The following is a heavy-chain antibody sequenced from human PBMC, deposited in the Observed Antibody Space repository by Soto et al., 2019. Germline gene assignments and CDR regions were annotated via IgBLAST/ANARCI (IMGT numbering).Heavy chain of an antibody. D-gene: IGHD3-10*02. Sequence: QVQLVESGGGVVQPGRSLRLSCVGYGFVFSNYGMHWLRQAPGKGLEWVAFISYDGSDILYADSVKGRFTISRDNSKSTLFLHMNRPTAEDTAIYFCAIVRVADSPLDHWGQGTLVTVSS. CDR1: GFVFSNYG. CDR3: AIVRVADSPLDH. J-gene: IGHJ4*02. V-gene: IGHV3-30*03. CDR2: ISYDGSDI.